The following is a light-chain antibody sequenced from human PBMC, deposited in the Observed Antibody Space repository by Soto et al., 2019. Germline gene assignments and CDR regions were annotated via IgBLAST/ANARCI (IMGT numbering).Light chain of an antibody. CDR3: CSYGGSFPYV. V-gene: IGLV2-11*01. Sequence: QSALTQPPSVSGSPGQSVTISCTGTSSDVGGYDYVSWYQQRPGKAPKLLIYDVTKRPSGVPDRFSGSKSGNTASLTLSGLQAEDEADFYCCSYGGSFPYVFGTGTKVTVL. CDR2: DVT. J-gene: IGLJ1*01. CDR1: SSDVGGYDY.